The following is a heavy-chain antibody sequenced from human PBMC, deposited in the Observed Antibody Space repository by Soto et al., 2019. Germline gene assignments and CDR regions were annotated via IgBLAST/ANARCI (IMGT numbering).Heavy chain of an antibody. CDR2: INTDGSST. CDR3: ARSPGGYYID. CDR1: GFSFSSYR. V-gene: IGHV3-74*01. J-gene: IGHJ3*01. D-gene: IGHD3-9*01. Sequence: EVQLVESGGGLVQPGGSLRLSCADSGFSFSSYRMHWVRQGPGKGLVWVARINTDGSSTNYADSVKGRFTISRDNAKNTLYLQMNSLRAEDTAVYYCARSPGGYYIDWGQGTMVTVSS.